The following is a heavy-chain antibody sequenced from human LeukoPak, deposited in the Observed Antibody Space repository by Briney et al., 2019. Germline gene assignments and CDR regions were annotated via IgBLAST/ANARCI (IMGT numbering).Heavy chain of an antibody. Sequence: ASVKVSCKASGYTFIDHYMHWVRQAPGQGLEWMGWINPNSGGTNSAQNFQGRVTMTRDTSISTAYMELSRLTSDDTAVYYCARDRWELTYWGQGTLVTVSS. D-gene: IGHD4-23*01. CDR1: GYTFIDHY. J-gene: IGHJ4*02. V-gene: IGHV1-2*02. CDR2: INPNSGGT. CDR3: ARDRWELTY.